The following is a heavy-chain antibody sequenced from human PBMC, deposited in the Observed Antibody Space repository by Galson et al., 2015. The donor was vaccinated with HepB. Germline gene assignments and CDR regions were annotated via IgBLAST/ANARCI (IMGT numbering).Heavy chain of an antibody. Sequence: QSGAEVKKPGESLKISCKASGYAFTGYYMHWVRQAPGQGLEWMGRINPNSGDTNYAQTFQGRVTMTRDTSISTAYMELSRLRSDDTAVYYCAILLGYCSGDSCNWVDPWGQGTLVTVSS. CDR1: GYAFTGYY. CDR2: INPNSGDT. J-gene: IGHJ5*02. CDR3: AILLGYCSGDSCNWVDP. D-gene: IGHD2-15*01. V-gene: IGHV1-2*06.